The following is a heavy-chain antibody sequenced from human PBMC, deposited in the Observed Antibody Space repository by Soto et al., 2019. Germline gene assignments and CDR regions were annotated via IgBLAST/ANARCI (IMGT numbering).Heavy chain of an antibody. V-gene: IGHV3-49*04. J-gene: IGHJ5*02. CDR3: TRPTFYDPFRSNWFDP. Sequence: GGSLRLSCTASGFTFGDYAMSWVRQAPGKGLEWVGFIRSKAYGGTTEYAASVKGRFTISRDDAKSIAYLQMNSLKTEDTAVYFCTRPTFYDPFRSNWFDPWGQGTLVTVSS. CDR2: IRSKAYGGTT. D-gene: IGHD3-3*01. CDR1: GFTFGDYA.